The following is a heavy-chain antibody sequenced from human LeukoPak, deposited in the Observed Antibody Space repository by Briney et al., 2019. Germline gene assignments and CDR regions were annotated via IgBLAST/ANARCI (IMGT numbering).Heavy chain of an antibody. V-gene: IGHV1-18*01. D-gene: IGHD3-10*01. CDR2: ISAYNGNT. J-gene: IGHJ4*02. CDR3: ARVSSGDYYGSGSYCDN. Sequence: ASVTVSCKASGYTFTSYGISWVRQAPGQGLEWMGWISAYNGNTNYALKLQGRVTMTTDTSTSTAYMALRSLRSDDTAVYYCARVSSGDYYGSGSYCDNWGQGTLVSVSS. CDR1: GYTFTSYG.